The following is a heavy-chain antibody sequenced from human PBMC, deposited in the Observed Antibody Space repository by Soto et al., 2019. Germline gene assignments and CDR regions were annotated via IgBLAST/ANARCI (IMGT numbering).Heavy chain of an antibody. CDR3: AKCGLGLRFFPNWFDP. V-gene: IGHV3-23*01. D-gene: IGHD3-3*01. J-gene: IGHJ5*02. Sequence: GGSLRLSCAASGFTFSSYAMSWVRQAPGKGLEWVSAISGSGGSTYYAASVKGRFTISRDNSKNTLYLQMNSLRAEDTAVYYCAKCGLGLRFFPNWFDPWGQGTLVTVYS. CDR1: GFTFSSYA. CDR2: ISGSGGST.